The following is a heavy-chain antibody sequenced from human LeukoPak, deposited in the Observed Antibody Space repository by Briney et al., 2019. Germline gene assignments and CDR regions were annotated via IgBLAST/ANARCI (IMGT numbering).Heavy chain of an antibody. V-gene: IGHV4-34*01. CDR1: GGSISGYY. J-gene: IGHJ6*02. D-gene: IGHD3-10*01. CDR2: INHSGST. CDR3: ARGRYYGSGSYYYYYGMDV. Sequence: PSETLSLTCTVSGGSISGYYWSWIRQPPGKGLEWIGEINHSGSTNYNPSLKSRVTISVDTSKNQFSLKLSSVTAADTAVHYCARGRYYGSGSYYYYYGMDVWGQGTTVTVSS.